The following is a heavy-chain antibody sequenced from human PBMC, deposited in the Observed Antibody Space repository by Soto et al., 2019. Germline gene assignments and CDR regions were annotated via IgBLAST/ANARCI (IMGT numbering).Heavy chain of an antibody. Sequence: ASVKVSCKVSGYTLTELSMHWVRQAPGKGLEWMGGFDPEDGETIYAQKFQGRVTMTEDTSTDTAYMELSSLRSEDTAVYYCATQARIAVAGAFEGYWGQGTLVTVSS. CDR3: ATQARIAVAGAFEGY. J-gene: IGHJ4*02. V-gene: IGHV1-24*01. D-gene: IGHD6-19*01. CDR1: GYTLTELS. CDR2: FDPEDGET.